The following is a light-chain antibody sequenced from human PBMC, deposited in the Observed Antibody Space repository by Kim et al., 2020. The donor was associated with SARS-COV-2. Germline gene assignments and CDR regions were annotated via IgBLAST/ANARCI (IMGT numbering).Light chain of an antibody. CDR1: QDVSNY. Sequence: DIQMTQSPSSLSASVGDRITITCQASQDVSNYLNWYQQKPGTAPNLLIYDASNLQTGVPSRFSGSGSGTDFTLTITSLHPEDIATYYCQQFDNLPLTFGGGTKLEIK. CDR2: DAS. V-gene: IGKV1-33*01. CDR3: QQFDNLPLT. J-gene: IGKJ4*01.